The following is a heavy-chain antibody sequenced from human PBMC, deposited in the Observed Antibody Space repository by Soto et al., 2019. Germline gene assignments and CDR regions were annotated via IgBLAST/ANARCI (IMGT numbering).Heavy chain of an antibody. CDR2: IWYDGTNE. D-gene: IGHD2-2*01. V-gene: IGHV3-33*01. CDR3: ARDLIGRYCSATSCYGLNS. Sequence: QVQLVESGGGVVQPGRSLRLSCAASGFTFANYGMHWVRQAPGKGLEWVAVIWYDGTNEYYADSVKGRFTISRDNSKGTLYLQMNSRRAEDTAVYYCARDLIGRYCSATSCYGLNSWGQGTLVTVSS. J-gene: IGHJ4*02. CDR1: GFTFANYG.